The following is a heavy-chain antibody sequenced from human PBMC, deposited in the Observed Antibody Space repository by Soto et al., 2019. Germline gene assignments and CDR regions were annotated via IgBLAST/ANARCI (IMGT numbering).Heavy chain of an antibody. CDR2: IIPIFGTA. D-gene: IGHD6-13*01. CDR1: GGTFSSYA. V-gene: IGHV1-69*13. J-gene: IGHJ5*02. Sequence: ASVKVSCKASGGTFSSYAISWVRQAPGQGLEWMGGIIPIFGTANYAQKFQGRVTITADESTSTAYMELSSLRSEDTAVYYCARGQQKLVPIWFDPWGQGTLVTVSS. CDR3: ARGQQKLVPIWFDP.